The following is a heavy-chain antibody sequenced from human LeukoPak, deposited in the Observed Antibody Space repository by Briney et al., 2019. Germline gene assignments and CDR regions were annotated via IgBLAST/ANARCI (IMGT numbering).Heavy chain of an antibody. D-gene: IGHD2-21*01. CDR1: GYSMSSGYY. V-gene: IGHV4-38-2*01. CDR2: VYHSRPT. CDR3: ARGHSSFDA. Sequence: PSETLSLICVVSGYSMSSGYYWSWIRQSPGEGLEWIGNVYHSRPTSPNPSLRSRVTISVDTSKNQFSLNVSSVTAADTAVYYCARGHSSFDAWGQGTMVTVSS. J-gene: IGHJ3*01.